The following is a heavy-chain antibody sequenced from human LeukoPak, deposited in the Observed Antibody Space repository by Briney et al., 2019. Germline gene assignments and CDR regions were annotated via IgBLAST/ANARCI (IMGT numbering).Heavy chain of an antibody. CDR1: GYSISSGYY. Sequence: SETLSLTCTVSGYSISSGYYWGWIRQPPGKGLEWIGSIYHSGSTNYNPALKSRVTISIDTSKNQFSLKLSSVTAADTAVYYCARGVNWIDPWGQGTLVTVSS. CDR2: IYHSGST. D-gene: IGHD6-13*01. V-gene: IGHV4-38-2*02. J-gene: IGHJ5*02. CDR3: ARGVNWIDP.